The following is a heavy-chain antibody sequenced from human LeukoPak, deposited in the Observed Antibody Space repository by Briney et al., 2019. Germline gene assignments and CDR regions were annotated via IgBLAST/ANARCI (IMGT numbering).Heavy chain of an antibody. CDR2: IYYSGST. CDR1: GGSNSSGGYY. D-gene: IGHD1-26*01. V-gene: IGHV4-31*03. CDR3: ARETRVGATTGVLDY. J-gene: IGHJ4*02. Sequence: SETLSLTCTVTGGSNSSGGYYWRWIRRRPGKGLEWIGYIYYSGSTYYNPSLKSRVTISADTSKNQFSLRLSSVTAAATAVYFCARETRVGATTGVLDYWGQGTLVTVSS.